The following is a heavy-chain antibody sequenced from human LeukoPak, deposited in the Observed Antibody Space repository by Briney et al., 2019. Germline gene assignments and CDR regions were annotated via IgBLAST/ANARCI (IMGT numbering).Heavy chain of an antibody. Sequence: GGSLRLSCAASGFTFSDYYMSWIRQAPGKGLEWVSYISRSGTTIYYADSVKGRFTISRDNTKNSLYLQMNSLRAEDTAVYYCARDRFFHYYDSSGYYLDAFDIWGQGTMVTVSS. V-gene: IGHV3-11*01. D-gene: IGHD3-22*01. J-gene: IGHJ3*02. CDR2: ISRSGTTI. CDR1: GFTFSDYY. CDR3: ARDRFFHYYDSSGYYLDAFDI.